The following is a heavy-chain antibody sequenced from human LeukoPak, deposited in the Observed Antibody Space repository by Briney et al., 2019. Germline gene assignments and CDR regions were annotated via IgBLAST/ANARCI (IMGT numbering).Heavy chain of an antibody. CDR1: GGSISSYY. CDR2: IYYSGST. J-gene: IGHJ3*02. Sequence: SETLSLTCTVSGGSISSYYWSWIRQPPGKGLEWIGYIYYSGSTNYNPSLKSRVTISVDTSKNQFSLKLSSVTAADTAVYYCARGYSYGFSAFDIWGQGAMVTVSS. CDR3: ARGYSYGFSAFDI. V-gene: IGHV4-59*01. D-gene: IGHD5-18*01.